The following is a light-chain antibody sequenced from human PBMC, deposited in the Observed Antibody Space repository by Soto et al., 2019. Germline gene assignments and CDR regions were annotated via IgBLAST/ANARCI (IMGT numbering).Light chain of an antibody. CDR2: AAS. CDR3: QHYNSYSEA. V-gene: IGKV1-8*01. Sequence: AIRMTQSPSSFSASTGDRVTITCRASQGISSYLAWYQQKPGKAPKLLIYAASTLQSGVPSRFSGSGSGTEITLTISSLQPDDFATYYCQHYNSYSEAFGQGTKVDIK. CDR1: QGISSY. J-gene: IGKJ1*01.